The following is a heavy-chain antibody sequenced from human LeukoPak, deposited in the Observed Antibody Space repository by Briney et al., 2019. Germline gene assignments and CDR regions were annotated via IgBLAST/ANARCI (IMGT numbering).Heavy chain of an antibody. V-gene: IGHV1-69*05. Sequence: SVKVSCKASGGAFSSYAISWVRQAPGQGLEWMGGIIPIFGTANYAQKFQGRVTITTDESTSTAYMELSSLRSEDTAVYYCARLLGRFLEWLGFDPWGQGTLVTVPS. CDR2: IIPIFGTA. J-gene: IGHJ5*02. D-gene: IGHD3-3*01. CDR1: GGAFSSYA. CDR3: ARLLGRFLEWLGFDP.